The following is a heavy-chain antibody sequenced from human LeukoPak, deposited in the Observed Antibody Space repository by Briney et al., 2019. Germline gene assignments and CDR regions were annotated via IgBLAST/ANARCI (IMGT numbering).Heavy chain of an antibody. V-gene: IGHV4-61*02. J-gene: IGHJ2*01. Sequence: SETLSLTCAVSGYSISSGYYWSWIRQPAGKGLEWIGRIYTSGSTNYNPSLKSRVTISVDTSKNQFSLKLSSVTAADTAVYYCARVGTATRYWYFDLWGRGTLVTVSS. D-gene: IGHD1/OR15-1a*01. CDR1: GYSISSGYY. CDR2: IYTSGST. CDR3: ARVGTATRYWYFDL.